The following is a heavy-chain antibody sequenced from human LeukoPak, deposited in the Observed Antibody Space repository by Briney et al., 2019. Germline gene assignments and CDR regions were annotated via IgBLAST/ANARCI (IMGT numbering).Heavy chain of an antibody. CDR2: IYYSGST. CDR3: ARQDGYFDY. Sequence: SETLSLTCTVSGGSISSYYWSWIWKPQGKGLEWNGYIYYSGSTNYNPSLKSRVTISVDTSKNQFSLKLSSVTAADTAVYYCARQDGYFDYWGQGTLVTVSS. J-gene: IGHJ4*02. CDR1: GGSISSYY. D-gene: IGHD5-24*01. V-gene: IGHV4-59*08.